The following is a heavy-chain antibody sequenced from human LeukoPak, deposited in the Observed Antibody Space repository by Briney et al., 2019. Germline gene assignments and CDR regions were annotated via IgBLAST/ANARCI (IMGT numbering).Heavy chain of an antibody. CDR1: GFMFDKYG. CDR2: INWNSGSI. V-gene: IGHV3-20*04. D-gene: IGHD3-22*01. J-gene: IGHJ4*02. Sequence: GGSLRLSCAASGFMFDKYGMSWVRQAPGKGLEWVSGINWNSGSIGYGDSVKGRFTISRDNAKNSLYLQMNSLRAEDTGLYYCARDPRYYYDSSGWTKSLDYWGQGTLVTVSS. CDR3: ARDPRYYYDSSGWTKSLDY.